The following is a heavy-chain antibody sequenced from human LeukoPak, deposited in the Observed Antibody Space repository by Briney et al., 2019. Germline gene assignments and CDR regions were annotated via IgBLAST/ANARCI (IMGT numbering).Heavy chain of an antibody. V-gene: IGHV3-23*01. Sequence: PGGSLRLSCAASGFTFTRFNMNWVRQAPGKGLEWVSAISDSGGSTYYADSVKGRFTISRDNSKNTLYLQMNSLRAEDTAVYYCAKGGSYTQNDYWGQGTVVTVSS. D-gene: IGHD1-26*01. CDR1: GFTFTRFN. CDR3: AKGGSYTQNDY. CDR2: ISDSGGST. J-gene: IGHJ4*02.